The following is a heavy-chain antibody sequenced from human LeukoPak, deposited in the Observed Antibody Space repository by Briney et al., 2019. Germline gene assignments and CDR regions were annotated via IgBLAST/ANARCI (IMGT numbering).Heavy chain of an antibody. CDR1: GGSFSGYY. V-gene: IGHV4-34*01. J-gene: IGHJ1*01. CDR2: INHSGST. CDR3: ARAARSITGTTSYYFQN. D-gene: IGHD1-7*01. Sequence: SSETLSLTCAVYGGSFSGYYWSWIRQPPGKGLEWIGEINHSGSTNYNPSLKSRVTISVDTSKNQFSLKLSSVTAADTAVYYCARAARSITGTTSYYFQNWGQGTLVTVSS.